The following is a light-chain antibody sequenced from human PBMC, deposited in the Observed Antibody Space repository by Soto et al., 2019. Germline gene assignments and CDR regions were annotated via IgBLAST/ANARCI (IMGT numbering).Light chain of an antibody. CDR1: SSDVGGYNI. Sequence: QSALTQPPSASGSPGQSVTISCTGTSSDVGGYNIVSWYQQHPGNAPKLLIYEVFRRPSGVPDRVSGSKSGNTASLTVSGLQAEDEADYYCSSYAASDNFVVFGGGTKLTVL. V-gene: IGLV2-8*01. J-gene: IGLJ2*01. CDR2: EVF. CDR3: SSYAASDNFVV.